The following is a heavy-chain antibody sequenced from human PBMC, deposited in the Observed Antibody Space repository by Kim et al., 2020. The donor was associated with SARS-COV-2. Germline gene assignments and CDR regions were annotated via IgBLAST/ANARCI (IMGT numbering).Heavy chain of an antibody. CDR2: SK. CDR3: ARVGSSSSYN. Sequence: SKSYAQKFQGRVTMTRDTSTSTVYMELSSLRSEDAAVYYCARVGSSSSYNWGQGTLVTVSS. J-gene: IGHJ4*02. V-gene: IGHV1-46*01. D-gene: IGHD6-13*01.